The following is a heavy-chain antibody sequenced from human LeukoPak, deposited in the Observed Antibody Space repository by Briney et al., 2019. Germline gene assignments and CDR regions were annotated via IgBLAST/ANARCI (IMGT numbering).Heavy chain of an antibody. D-gene: IGHD3-22*01. CDR1: GGSISSGGYS. CDR2: IYHSGST. J-gene: IGHJ4*02. Sequence: PSETLSLTCAVSGGSISSGGYSWSWIRQPPGKGLEWIGYIYHSGSTYYNPSLKSRVTISVDRSKNQFSLELSSVTAADTAVYYCARERTVSGSGYGFDYWGQGTLVTVSS. CDR3: ARERTVSGSGYGFDY. V-gene: IGHV4-30-2*01.